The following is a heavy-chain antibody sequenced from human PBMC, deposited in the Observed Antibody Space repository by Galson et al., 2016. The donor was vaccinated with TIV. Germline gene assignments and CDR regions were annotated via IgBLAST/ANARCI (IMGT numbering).Heavy chain of an antibody. J-gene: IGHJ3*01. D-gene: IGHD3-10*01. CDR3: ARAAGRNGATCHATCESFDF. CDR2: TYCRSRCYY. Sequence: CAISGDSVSSNSAAWNWIRQSPSRGLEWLGRTYCRSRCYYDYAVSVKSRITIESDTSKHQFSLQLNSVTSEDTAVYYCARAAGRNGATCHATCESFDFWGQGTKVTVSS. CDR1: GDSVSSNSAA. V-gene: IGHV6-1*01.